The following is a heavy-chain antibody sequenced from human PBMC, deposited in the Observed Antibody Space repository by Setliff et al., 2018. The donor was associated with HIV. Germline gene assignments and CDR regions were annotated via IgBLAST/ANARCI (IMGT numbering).Heavy chain of an antibody. D-gene: IGHD1-7*01. CDR1: SDSISSGSYY. CDR2: IHTSGST. Sequence: SETLSLTCSVSSDSISSGSYYWSWIRLPAGKGPEWIGQIHTSGSTNYNPSLKSRLTISIDTSKNQFSLKLGSVTAADTAVYYCARGDGTKYYYYYYMDVWGKGTTVTVSS. V-gene: IGHV4-61*09. J-gene: IGHJ6*03. CDR3: ARGDGTKYYYYYYMDV.